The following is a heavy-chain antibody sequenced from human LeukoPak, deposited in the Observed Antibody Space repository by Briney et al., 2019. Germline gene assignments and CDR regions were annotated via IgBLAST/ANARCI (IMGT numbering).Heavy chain of an antibody. V-gene: IGHV4-4*07. CDR3: ARDSLDYYDSSGYYYYYYYMDV. D-gene: IGHD3-22*01. CDR2: IYTSGST. J-gene: IGHJ6*03. Sequence: SETLSLTCTVSGGSISSYYWSWIRQPAGKGLEWIGRIYTSGSTNYNPSLKSRVTISVDTSKNQFSLKLSSVTAADTAVYYCARDSLDYYDSSGYYYYYYYMDVWGKGTTVTISS. CDR1: GGSISSYY.